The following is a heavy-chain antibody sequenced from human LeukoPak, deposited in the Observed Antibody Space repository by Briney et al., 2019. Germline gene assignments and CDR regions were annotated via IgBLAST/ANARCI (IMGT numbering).Heavy chain of an antibody. J-gene: IGHJ6*03. Sequence: PGRSLRLSCAASGFTFSSYDMHWVRQAPGKGLEWVALISYDGSNKDYADSVKGRFTISRDNSKNTLYLQMNSLRADDTAVYYCARDALVVVDCYYYYMDVWGKGTTVTVSS. CDR2: ISYDGSNK. CDR3: ARDALVVVDCYYYYMDV. V-gene: IGHV3-30*03. D-gene: IGHD2-15*01. CDR1: GFTFSSYD.